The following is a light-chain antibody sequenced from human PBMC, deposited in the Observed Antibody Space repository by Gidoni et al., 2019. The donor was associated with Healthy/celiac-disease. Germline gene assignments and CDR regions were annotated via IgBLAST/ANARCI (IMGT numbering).Light chain of an antibody. CDR1: QSVLYSSNNKNY. V-gene: IGKV4-1*01. J-gene: IGKJ2*01. Sequence: DIVMTQSPDSLAVSLGERATINCKSSQSVLYSSNNKNYLAWYQQKPGQSPKLLIYWASTRESGVPDRFSGSGSGTDFTLTISSLQAEDVAVYYCQQYDSTYTFGQGTKLEIK. CDR3: QQYDSTYT. CDR2: WAS.